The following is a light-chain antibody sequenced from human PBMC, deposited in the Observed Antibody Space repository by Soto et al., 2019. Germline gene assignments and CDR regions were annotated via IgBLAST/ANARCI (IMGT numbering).Light chain of an antibody. CDR3: NSYTSTRTYV. CDR1: SSVVGSYDY. J-gene: IGLJ1*01. V-gene: IGLV2-14*03. Sequence: QSALTQPASVSGSPGQSITISCTGTSSVVGSYDYVSWYQHHPGKAPKLMIYDVANRPSGVSNRFSGSKSGNTASLTISGLQAEDEADYYCNSYTSTRTYVFGTGTKVTVL. CDR2: DVA.